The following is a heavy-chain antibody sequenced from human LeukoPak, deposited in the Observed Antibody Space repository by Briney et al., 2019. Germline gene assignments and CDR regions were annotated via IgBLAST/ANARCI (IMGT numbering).Heavy chain of an antibody. D-gene: IGHD1-7*01. CDR1: GFTFTSSA. CDR3: AATKIQGITGTKVYYYYYMDV. CDR2: IVVGSGNT. J-gene: IGHJ6*03. V-gene: IGHV1-58*02. Sequence: GTSVKVSCKASGFTFTSSAMQWVRQARGQRLEWIGWIVVGSGNTNYAQKFQERVTITRDMSTSTAYMELSSLRSEDTAVYYCAATKIQGITGTKVYYYYYMDVWGEGTTVTVSS.